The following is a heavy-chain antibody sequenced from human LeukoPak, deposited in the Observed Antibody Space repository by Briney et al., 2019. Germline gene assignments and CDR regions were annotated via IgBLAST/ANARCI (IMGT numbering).Heavy chain of an antibody. J-gene: IGHJ1*01. CDR3: ARGMYSSSWRVPQYFQH. Sequence: GGSLRLSCAASGFTVSSNYMSWVRQAPGKGLEWVSVIYSGGSTYYADSVKGRFTISRDNSKNTLYLQMNSLRAEDTAVYYCARGMYSSSWRVPQYFQHWGQGTLVTVSS. V-gene: IGHV3-53*01. D-gene: IGHD6-13*01. CDR2: IYSGGST. CDR1: GFTVSSNY.